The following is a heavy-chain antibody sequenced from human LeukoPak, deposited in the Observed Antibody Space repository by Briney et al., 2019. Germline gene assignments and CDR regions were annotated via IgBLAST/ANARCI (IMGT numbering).Heavy chain of an antibody. Sequence: GGSLRLSCAASGFTFSDYYMSWIRQAPGKGLEWVSYISSSGSTIYYADSVKGRFTISRDNAKNSLYLQMNSLRAEDTAVYYCAKDPTHQLGNYNWFDPWGQGTLVTVSS. D-gene: IGHD1-1*01. CDR3: AKDPTHQLGNYNWFDP. CDR1: GFTFSDYY. CDR2: ISSSGSTI. V-gene: IGHV3-11*01. J-gene: IGHJ5*02.